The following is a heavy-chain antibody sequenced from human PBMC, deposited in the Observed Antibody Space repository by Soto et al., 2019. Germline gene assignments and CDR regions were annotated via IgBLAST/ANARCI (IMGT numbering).Heavy chain of an antibody. CDR3: ARDPSYYYGSGSYYNPNYYYYGMDV. V-gene: IGHV3-30-3*01. D-gene: IGHD3-10*01. CDR2: ISYDGSNK. CDR1: GFTFSSYA. J-gene: IGHJ6*02. Sequence: QVQLVESGGGVVQPGRSLRLSCAASGFTFSSYAMHWVRQAPGKGLEWVAVISYDGSNKYYADSVKGRFTISRDNSKNTLYLQMNSLRAEDTAVYYCARDPSYYYGSGSYYNPNYYYYGMDVWGQGTTVTVSS.